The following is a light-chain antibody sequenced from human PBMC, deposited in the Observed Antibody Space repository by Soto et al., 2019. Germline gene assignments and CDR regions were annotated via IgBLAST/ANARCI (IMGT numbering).Light chain of an antibody. CDR1: NSDIGAFNF. Sequence: QSVLTQAASVSGSPGQSITISCTGTNSDIGAFNFVSWYQHHPGKAPKVIIYEVNNRPSGVSNRFSGSKSGNTASLTISGLQAEDEGDYYCTSYTTSATLVFGGGTKLTVL. V-gene: IGLV2-14*01. J-gene: IGLJ3*02. CDR3: TSYTTSATLV. CDR2: EVN.